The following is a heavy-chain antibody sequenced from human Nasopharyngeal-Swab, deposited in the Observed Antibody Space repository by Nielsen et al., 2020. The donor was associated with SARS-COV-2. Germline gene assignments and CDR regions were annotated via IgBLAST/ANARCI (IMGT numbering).Heavy chain of an antibody. CDR2: ISHGGDT. J-gene: IGHJ5*02. CDR3: ARGGYWMFDP. Sequence: VRQAPGKGLEWIGEISHGGDTDYNPSLKSRATISLDKSKNQVSLRLSSVTAADTAVYYCARGGYWMFDPWGQGTPVTVSS. V-gene: IGHV4-4*02. D-gene: IGHD5-18*01.